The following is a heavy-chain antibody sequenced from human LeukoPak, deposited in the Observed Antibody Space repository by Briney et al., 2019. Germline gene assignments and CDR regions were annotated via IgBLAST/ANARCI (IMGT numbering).Heavy chain of an antibody. J-gene: IGHJ4*02. V-gene: IGHV3-23*01. CDR2: ISGGGGYI. Sequence: PGGSLRLSCAASGFTFSSYAMTWVRRAPGKGLEWVSAISGGGGYIYYGDSVKGRFTSSRDNSESTLYLQMNNLRAEDTAVYYCARGRGGSYHYWGQGTLVTVSS. CDR3: ARGRGGSYHY. CDR1: GFTFSSYA. D-gene: IGHD1-26*01.